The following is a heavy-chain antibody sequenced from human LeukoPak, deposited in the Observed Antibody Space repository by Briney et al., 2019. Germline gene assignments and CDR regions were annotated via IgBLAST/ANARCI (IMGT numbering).Heavy chain of an antibody. CDR1: GYTFTSYY. V-gene: IGHV1-46*01. CDR3: ARDREYYDYVWGSYAKAYYYYYYMDV. D-gene: IGHD3-16*01. J-gene: IGHJ6*03. Sequence: ASVKVSCKASGYTFTSYYMHWVRQAPGQGLEWMGIINPSGGSTSYAQKFQGRVTMTRDMSTSTVYMELSSLRSEDTAVYYCARDREYYDYVWGSYAKAYYYYYYMDVWGKGTTVTVSS. CDR2: INPSGGST.